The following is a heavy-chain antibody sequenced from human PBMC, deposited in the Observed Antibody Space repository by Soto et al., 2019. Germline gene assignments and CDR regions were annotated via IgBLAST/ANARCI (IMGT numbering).Heavy chain of an antibody. CDR3: GIDLGPPTWFDS. D-gene: IGHD1-26*01. CDR2: ISGYNGNT. Sequence: QVQLVQSGAEMKQPGASVKVSCKTSGYAFSGYRLSCVRQGPGQGLEWMGWISGYNGNTDYAQKFQGRVTMTTDTSTSTAYMELRSLRSDDTAVSYCGIDLGPPTWFDSWGQGTLVTVYS. J-gene: IGHJ5*01. V-gene: IGHV1-18*01. CDR1: GYAFSGYR.